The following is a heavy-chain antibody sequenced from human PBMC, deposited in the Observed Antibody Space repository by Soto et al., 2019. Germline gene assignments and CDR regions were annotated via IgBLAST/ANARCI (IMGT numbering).Heavy chain of an antibody. J-gene: IGHJ4*02. V-gene: IGHV3-64*01. CDR3: AREGRDGSSYYFDY. CDR1: GFTFSSYA. Sequence: EVQLVESGGGLVQPGGSLRLSCAASGFTFSSYAMHWVRQAPGKGLEYVSAISSNGGSTYYGNSVKGRFTISRDNSKNTLYLQMGSLRTEDIAVYYCAREGRDGSSYYFDYWGQGTLVTVSS. D-gene: IGHD2-15*01. CDR2: ISSNGGST.